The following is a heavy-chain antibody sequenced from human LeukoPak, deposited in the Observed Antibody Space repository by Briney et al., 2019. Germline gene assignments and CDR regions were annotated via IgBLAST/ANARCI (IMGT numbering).Heavy chain of an antibody. CDR1: GFTFSSYS. J-gene: IGHJ4*02. D-gene: IGHD4-23*01. Sequence: PGGSLRLSCAASGFTFSSYSMNWVRQAPGKGLEWVSSISSSSYIYYADSVKGRFTISRDNAKNSLYLQMNSPRAEDTAVYYCARETGGNSDFDYWGQGTLVTVSS. V-gene: IGHV3-21*01. CDR3: ARETGGNSDFDY. CDR2: ISSSSYI.